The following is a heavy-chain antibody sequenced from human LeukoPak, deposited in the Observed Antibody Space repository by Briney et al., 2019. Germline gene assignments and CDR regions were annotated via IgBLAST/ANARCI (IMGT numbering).Heavy chain of an antibody. D-gene: IGHD4-23*01. CDR3: TRRLDYGGNAGIFDY. CDR1: GFTFSGSA. CDR2: IRSKVNSYAT. J-gene: IGHJ4*02. V-gene: IGHV3-73*01. Sequence: GGSLRLSCAASGFTFSGSAMHWVRQASGKGLEWVGHIRSKVNSYATAYAASVKGRFTISRDDSKNTANLQTNSLKTEDTAVYYCTRRLDYGGNAGIFDYWGQGTLVTVSS.